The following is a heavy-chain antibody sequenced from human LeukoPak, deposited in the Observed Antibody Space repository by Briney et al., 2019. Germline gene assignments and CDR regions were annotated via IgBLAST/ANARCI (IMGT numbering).Heavy chain of an antibody. J-gene: IGHJ3*02. Sequence: SETLSLTCTVSNGPINTYQWSWIRQPPGKGLEWIGNIHYSGSANYNPSLKSRVTISVDTSKNQFSLKLSSVTAADTAVYYCARELVGAVTTYAFDIWGQGTMVTVSS. D-gene: IGHD4-17*01. CDR2: IHYSGSA. CDR1: NGPINTYQ. V-gene: IGHV4-59*12. CDR3: ARELVGAVTTYAFDI.